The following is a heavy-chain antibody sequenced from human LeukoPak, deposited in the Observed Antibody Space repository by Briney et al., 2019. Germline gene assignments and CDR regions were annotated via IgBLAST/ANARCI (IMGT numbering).Heavy chain of an antibody. CDR3: AKDGEILRIPSNGMDV. CDR2: TSGSGGTT. CDR1: GFTFSIYA. Sequence: GGSLRLSCAASGFTFSIYAMSWGRQGPGGGREWVSSTSGSGGTTYYADSVKGRFTISRDNSKHTLYLQMNSLRAEDTAVYYCAKDGEILRIPSNGMDVWGPGTTVAVSS. V-gene: IGHV3-23*01. J-gene: IGHJ6*02. D-gene: IGHD3-16*01.